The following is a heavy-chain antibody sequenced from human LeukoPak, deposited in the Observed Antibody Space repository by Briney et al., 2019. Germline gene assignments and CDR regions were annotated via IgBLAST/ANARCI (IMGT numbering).Heavy chain of an antibody. Sequence: RPGRSLRLSCTASGFTFSTYEMHWVRQAPGKGLEWVAVISNDGRNKDYADSVKGRFTISRDNSKNTLYMQMNSLRAEDTAVYYCARDRDCSSIGCYNAFDIWGQGTMVTVSS. J-gene: IGHJ3*02. D-gene: IGHD2-2*01. CDR2: ISNDGRNK. CDR1: GFTFSTYE. CDR3: ARDRDCSSIGCYNAFDI. V-gene: IGHV3-30*01.